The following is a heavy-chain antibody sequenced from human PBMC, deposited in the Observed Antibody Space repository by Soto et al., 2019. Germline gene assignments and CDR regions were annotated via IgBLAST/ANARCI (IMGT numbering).Heavy chain of an antibody. CDR3: AKDSDQLLFDYYYYGMDV. V-gene: IGHV3-30*18. CDR2: VSYDGSFK. Sequence: QVQLVESGGGVVQPGGSLRLSCEASGFTFSKFGIHWVRQAPGKGLEWVAVVSYDGSFKYYADSVKGRFTISRDNSKNTLYLQMNSLRPEDTALYYCAKDSDQLLFDYYYYGMDVGGQGTTVTVSS. CDR1: GFTFSKFG. J-gene: IGHJ6*02. D-gene: IGHD2-2*01.